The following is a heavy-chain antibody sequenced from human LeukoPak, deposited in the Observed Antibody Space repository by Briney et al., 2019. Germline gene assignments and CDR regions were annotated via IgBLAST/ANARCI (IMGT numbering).Heavy chain of an antibody. CDR3: ARLGYYYYMDV. J-gene: IGHJ6*03. V-gene: IGHV4-39*01. CDR1: GGSISSSAYY. Sequence: SETLSLTCTVSGGSISSSAYYWGWIRQPPGKGLEWIGSISYSGSTYHNPSLKSRVTISVDTSKNRFSLKLISVTAADTAVYYCARLGYYYYMDVWGKGTTVTVSS. CDR2: ISYSGST.